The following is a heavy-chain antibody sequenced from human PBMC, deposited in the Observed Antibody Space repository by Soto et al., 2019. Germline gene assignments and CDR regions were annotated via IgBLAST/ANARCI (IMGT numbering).Heavy chain of an antibody. D-gene: IGHD2-15*01. CDR1: GGSVSSGNYY. J-gene: IGHJ4*02. V-gene: IGHV4-61*03. CDR2: VSYSGNT. Sequence: QVQLQESGPGLVKPSETLSLTCTVSGGSVSSGNYYWTWIRQPPGKGLEWIGYVSYSGNTDYNPSLKSRVTVSVDTSRNYFSLKLSSVTAADTAVYYCARQGYCSGGSCLLDYWGQGTLVTVSS. CDR3: ARQGYCSGGSCLLDY.